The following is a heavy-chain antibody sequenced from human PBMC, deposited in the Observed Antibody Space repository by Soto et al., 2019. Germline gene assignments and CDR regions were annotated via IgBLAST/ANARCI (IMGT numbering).Heavy chain of an antibody. J-gene: IGHJ4*02. CDR2: IWYDGSNK. D-gene: IGHD2-2*01. CDR1: GFTFSSYG. CDR3: AGDRALGYCSSTSCYDFDY. V-gene: IGHV3-33*01. Sequence: QVQLVESGGGVVQPGRSLRLSCAASGFTFSSYGMHWVRQAPGKGLEWVAVIWYDGSNKYYADSVKGRFTISRDNSKNTLYLKMNSLRAEDTAVYYCAGDRALGYCSSTSCYDFDYWGQGTLVTVSS.